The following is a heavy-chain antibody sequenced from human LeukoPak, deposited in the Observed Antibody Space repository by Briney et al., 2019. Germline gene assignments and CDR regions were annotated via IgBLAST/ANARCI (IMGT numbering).Heavy chain of an antibody. D-gene: IGHD6-6*01. Sequence: PGGSLRLPCAASGFTFSSYGIHWVRQAPGKGLEWVAVISYDGSNKYYADSVKGRFTISRDNSKNTLYLQMNSLRAEDTAVYYCAKGSSSRFYYYYGMDVWGQGATVAVSS. CDR1: GFTFSSYG. J-gene: IGHJ6*02. V-gene: IGHV3-30*18. CDR3: AKGSSSRFYYYYGMDV. CDR2: ISYDGSNK.